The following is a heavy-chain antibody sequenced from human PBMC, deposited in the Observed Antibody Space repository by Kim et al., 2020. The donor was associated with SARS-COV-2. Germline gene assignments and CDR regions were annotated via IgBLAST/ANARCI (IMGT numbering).Heavy chain of an antibody. Sequence: QKFQGRVTITADESTGTAYMELSSLRSEDTAVYYCARDYGGYSYGQHVDYWGQGTLVTVSS. V-gene: IGHV1-69*01. CDR3: ARDYGGYSYGQHVDY. D-gene: IGHD5-18*01. J-gene: IGHJ4*02.